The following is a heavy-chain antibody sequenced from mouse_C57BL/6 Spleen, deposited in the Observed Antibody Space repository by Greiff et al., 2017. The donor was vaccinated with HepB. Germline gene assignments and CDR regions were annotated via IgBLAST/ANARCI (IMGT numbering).Heavy chain of an antibody. V-gene: IGHV1-55*01. CDR2: IYPGSGST. Sequence: QVQLQQPGAELVKPGASVKMYCKASGYTFTSYWITWVKQRPGQGLEWIGDIYPGSGSTNYNEKFKSKATLTVDTSSSTAYMQLSSLTSEDSAVYYCARAYYGSRPGAMDYWGQGTSVTVSS. CDR1: GYTFTSYW. J-gene: IGHJ4*01. CDR3: ARAYYGSRPGAMDY. D-gene: IGHD1-1*01.